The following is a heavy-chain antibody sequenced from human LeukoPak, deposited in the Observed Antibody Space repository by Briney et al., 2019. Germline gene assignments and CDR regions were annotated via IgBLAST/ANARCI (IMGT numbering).Heavy chain of an antibody. CDR2: INSDGSST. Sequence: VGSLRLSCAASGFTFSSYWMHWVRHAPGKGLVWVSRINSDGSSTSYADSVKGRFTISRDNAKNTLYLQMNSLRAEDTAVYYCARGLYSSSSSENYYYYMDVWGKGTTVTVSS. CDR3: ARGLYSSSSSENYYYYMDV. J-gene: IGHJ6*03. D-gene: IGHD6-6*01. V-gene: IGHV3-74*01. CDR1: GFTFSSYW.